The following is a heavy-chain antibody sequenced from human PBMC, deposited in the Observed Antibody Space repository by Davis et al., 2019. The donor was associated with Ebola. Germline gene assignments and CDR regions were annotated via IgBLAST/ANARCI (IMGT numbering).Heavy chain of an antibody. CDR3: ARDPSWGFFDY. J-gene: IGHJ4*02. Sequence: GESLKISCAASGFTFSSYSMNWVRPAPGKGLEWVSSISSSSSYIYYADSVKGRFTISRDKAKNSLYLQMNSLRAEDTAVYYCARDPSWGFFDYWGQGTLVTVSS. CDR2: ISSSSSYI. V-gene: IGHV3-21*01. CDR1: GFTFSSYS. D-gene: IGHD7-27*01.